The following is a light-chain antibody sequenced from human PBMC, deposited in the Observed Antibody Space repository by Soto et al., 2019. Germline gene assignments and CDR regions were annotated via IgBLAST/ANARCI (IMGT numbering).Light chain of an antibody. CDR2: DVS. V-gene: IGLV2-11*01. Sequence: QSALTQPRSVSGSPGQSVTISCTGTSSDVGGYNYVSWYQQHPGKAPKLMIYDVSKRPSGVPDRFSGSKSGNTASLTLSGLQAADEADYYCCSYAGSYTSWVFGGGTKLTVL. J-gene: IGLJ3*02. CDR1: SSDVGGYNY. CDR3: CSYAGSYTSWV.